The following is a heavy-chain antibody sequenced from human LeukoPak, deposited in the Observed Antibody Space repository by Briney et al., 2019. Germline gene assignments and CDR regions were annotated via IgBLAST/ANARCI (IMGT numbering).Heavy chain of an antibody. J-gene: IGHJ4*02. Sequence: GGSLRLSCAASGFTFSDYYMSWIRQAPGKGLEWVSYMSSSGSTIYYADSVKGRFTISRDNAKNSLYLQMNSLRAEDTAVYYCARYYYDSSGYYYFDYWGQGTLVTVSS. CDR1: GFTFSDYY. V-gene: IGHV3-11*01. D-gene: IGHD3-22*01. CDR3: ARYYYDSSGYYYFDY. CDR2: MSSSGSTI.